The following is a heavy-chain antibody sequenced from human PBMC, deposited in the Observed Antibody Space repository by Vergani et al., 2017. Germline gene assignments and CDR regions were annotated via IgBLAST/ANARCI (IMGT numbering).Heavy chain of an antibody. CDR3: ARGASPYCSGGSCYVRVRAFDI. CDR1: GGSFRSSTYY. J-gene: IGHJ3*02. CDR2: ISYSVST. V-gene: IGHV4-39*01. D-gene: IGHD2-15*01. Sequence: QLQLQESGPGLVKPSETLSLTCTVSGGSFRSSTYYWGWIRQPPGKGLEWFGIISYSVSTYYNPSLKSRVTISVDTSKNQFSLKLRSVTAAHTAVYYCARGASPYCSGGSCYVRVRAFDIWGQGTMVTVSS.